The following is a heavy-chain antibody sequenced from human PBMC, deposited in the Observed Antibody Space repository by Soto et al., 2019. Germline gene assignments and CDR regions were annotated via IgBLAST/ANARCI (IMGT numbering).Heavy chain of an antibody. Sequence: SETLSLTCAVSGGSISSGGYSWSWIRQPPGKGLEWIGYMYHSGSTYYSPSLKSRVTISIDRSKNQFSLKLSSVTAADTAVYYCARTVLYCGGDCYSVDYWGQGTLVTVSS. CDR1: GGSISSGGYS. D-gene: IGHD2-21*02. V-gene: IGHV4-30-2*01. CDR3: ARTVLYCGGDCYSVDY. CDR2: MYHSGST. J-gene: IGHJ4*02.